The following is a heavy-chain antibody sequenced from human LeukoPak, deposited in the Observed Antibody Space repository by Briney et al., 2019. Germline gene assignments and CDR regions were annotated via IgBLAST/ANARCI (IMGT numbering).Heavy chain of an antibody. Sequence: GGSLRLSCAASGFTFSTYAMSWVRQAPGKGLEWVSVISGRGGSTSYADSVKGRFTISRDNSENTLYLQMNSLRAEDTAVYYCAKDWGYGSGSYYPAYWGQGTPVTVPS. CDR2: ISGRGGST. CDR1: GFTFSTYA. CDR3: AKDWGYGSGSYYPAY. D-gene: IGHD3-10*01. V-gene: IGHV3-23*01. J-gene: IGHJ4*02.